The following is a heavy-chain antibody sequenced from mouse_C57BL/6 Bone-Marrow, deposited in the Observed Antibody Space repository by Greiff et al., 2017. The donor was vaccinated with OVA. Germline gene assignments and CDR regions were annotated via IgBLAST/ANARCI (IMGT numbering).Heavy chain of an antibody. V-gene: IGHV1-15*01. CDR2: IDPETGGT. CDR1: GYTFTDYE. CDR3: TPLLQYYFDY. Sequence: VQLQQSGAELVRPGASVTLSCKASGYTFTDYEMHWVKQTPVHGLEWIGAIDPETGGTAYNQKFKGKAILTADKSSSTAYMELRSLTSEDSAVYYCTPLLQYYFDYWGQGTTLTVSS. J-gene: IGHJ2*01. D-gene: IGHD1-2*01.